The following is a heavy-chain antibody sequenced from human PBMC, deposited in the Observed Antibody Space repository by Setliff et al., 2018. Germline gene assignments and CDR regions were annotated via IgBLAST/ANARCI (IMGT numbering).Heavy chain of an antibody. CDR3: ARVGEKDIGMAIGHYYYIDV. J-gene: IGHJ6*03. V-gene: IGHV1-69*13. CDR2: ISALFGTA. D-gene: IGHD5-18*01. Sequence: ASVKVSCKASGYTFTNYGLSWVRQAPGQGLEWMGWISALFGTANYAQKFEGRLTISADASTSAVYMELNSLTSEDTAVYYCARVGEKDIGMAIGHYYYIDVWGKGTTVTVSS. CDR1: GYTFTNYG.